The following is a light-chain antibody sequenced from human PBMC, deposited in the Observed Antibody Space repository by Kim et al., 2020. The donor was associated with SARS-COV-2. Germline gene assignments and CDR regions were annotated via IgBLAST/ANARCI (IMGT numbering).Light chain of an antibody. CDR2: KAS. CDR3: QQYYIFPYT. CDR1: ESFSSW. V-gene: IGKV1-5*03. J-gene: IGKJ2*01. Sequence: DLQMTQSPSTLSASVGDTVTISCRASESFSSWLAWYQQKPGKAPNLLIYKASNLESGVPSRFSGSESGTEFTLTITSLQPDDFATYDCQQYYIFPYTFGQGTKLEI.